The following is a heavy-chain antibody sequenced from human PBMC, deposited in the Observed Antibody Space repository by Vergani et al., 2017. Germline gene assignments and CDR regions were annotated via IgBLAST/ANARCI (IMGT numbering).Heavy chain of an antibody. J-gene: IGHJ4*02. D-gene: IGHD2/OR15-2a*01. V-gene: IGHV4-34*01. CDR1: GGSFSGYY. CDR2: INHSGST. CDR3: ARGVFRRPFFDY. Sequence: QVQLQQWGAGLLKPSETLSLTCAVYGGSFSGYYWSWIRQPPGKGLEWIGEINHSGSTNYNPSLKSRVTISGDTSKNQFSLKLSSVTAADTAVYYCARGVFRRPFFDYWGQGTLVTVSS.